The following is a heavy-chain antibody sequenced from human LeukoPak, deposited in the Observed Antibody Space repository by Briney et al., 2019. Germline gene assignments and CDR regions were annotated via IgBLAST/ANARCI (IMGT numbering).Heavy chain of an antibody. CDR3: ARGFMITFGGVYFDY. V-gene: IGHV1-8*01. Sequence: ASVKVSCKASGYTFTSYDINWVGQATGQGLEGMGWMNPNSGNTGYAQKFQGRVTMTRNTSISTAYMELSSLRSEDTAVYYCARGFMITFGGVYFDYWGQGTLVTVSS. CDR1: GYTFTSYD. J-gene: IGHJ4*02. D-gene: IGHD3-16*01. CDR2: MNPNSGNT.